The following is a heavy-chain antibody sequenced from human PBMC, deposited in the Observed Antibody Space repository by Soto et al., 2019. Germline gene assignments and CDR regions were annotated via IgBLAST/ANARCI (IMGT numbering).Heavy chain of an antibody. J-gene: IGHJ4*02. CDR1: GVSISSYF. CDR3: ARIGGYHGPLDY. D-gene: IGHD6-25*01. CDR2: TYHRGST. V-gene: IGHV4-59*01. Sequence: SETLSLTCSVSGVSISSYFWSWIRQAPGRGLEWIGYTYHRGSTNYSPSLKSRVAISLDTSENQFSLKVNSVTAADTAVYYCARIGGYHGPLDYWGQGTPVTVSS.